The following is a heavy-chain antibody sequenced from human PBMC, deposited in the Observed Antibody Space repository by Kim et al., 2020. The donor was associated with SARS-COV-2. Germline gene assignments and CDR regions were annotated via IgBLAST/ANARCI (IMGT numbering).Heavy chain of an antibody. CDR1: GGSVSSGSYY. D-gene: IGHD3-9*01. CDR2: IYYSGST. CDR3: ARDHYDILTGQSGFDY. Sequence: SETLSLTCTVSGGSVSSGSYYWSWIRQPPGKGLEWIGYIYYSGSTNYNPSLKSRVTISVDTSKNQFSLKLSSVTAADTAVYYCARDHYDILTGQSGFDY. V-gene: IGHV4-61*01. J-gene: IGHJ4*01.